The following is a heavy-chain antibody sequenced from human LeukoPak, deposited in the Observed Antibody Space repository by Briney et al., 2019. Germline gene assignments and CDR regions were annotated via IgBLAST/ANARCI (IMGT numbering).Heavy chain of an antibody. V-gene: IGHV3-23*01. CDR3: AKDRWFGELRGDYFDY. Sequence: PGGSLRLSCAASGFTFDDYAMHWVRQAPGKGLEWVSGISISGDTTHYADSVKGRFTISRDNSRNTLYLQMHSLRAEDTALYYCAKDRWFGELRGDYFDYWGQGTLVTVSS. CDR2: ISISGDTT. J-gene: IGHJ4*02. D-gene: IGHD3-10*01. CDR1: GFTFDDYA.